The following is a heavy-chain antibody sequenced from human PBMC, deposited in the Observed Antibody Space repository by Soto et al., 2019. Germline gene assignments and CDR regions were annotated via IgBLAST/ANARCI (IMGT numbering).Heavy chain of an antibody. Sequence: SETLSLTCTVSGGSVSSSNYYWSWIRQPPGKGLEWIGYIYYSGSTNYNPSLKSRVTISVDTSRNQFSLKRSSVTAADTAVYYCARDPTRMYYFDYWGQGTLVTVSS. CDR2: IYYSGST. D-gene: IGHD2-8*01. J-gene: IGHJ4*02. V-gene: IGHV4-61*01. CDR1: GGSVSSSNYY. CDR3: ARDPTRMYYFDY.